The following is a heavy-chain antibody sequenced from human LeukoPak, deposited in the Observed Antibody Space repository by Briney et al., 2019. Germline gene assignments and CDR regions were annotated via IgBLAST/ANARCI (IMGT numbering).Heavy chain of an antibody. V-gene: IGHV4-34*01. CDR3: ARRPRVRVGYCSSTSCYRYYYYGMDV. CDR1: GGSFSGYY. D-gene: IGHD2-2*01. J-gene: IGHJ6*02. CDR2: INHSGST. Sequence: PSETLSLTCAVYGGSFSGYYWSWIRQPPGKGLEWVGEINHSGSTNYNPSLKSRVTISVDTSKKQLSLKLSAVDAEDTAGYYCARRPRVRVGYCSSTSCYRYYYYGMDVWGQGTTVTVSS.